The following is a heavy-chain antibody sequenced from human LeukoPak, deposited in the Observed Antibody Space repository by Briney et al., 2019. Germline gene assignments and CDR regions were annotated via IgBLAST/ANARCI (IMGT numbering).Heavy chain of an antibody. CDR2: ISGSGGST. CDR1: GFTFSSYA. D-gene: IGHD2-2*01. J-gene: IGHJ4*02. Sequence: GGSLRLSCTASGFTFSSYAMSWVRQAPGKGLEWVSAISGSGGSTYYADSVKGRFTISRDNSKNTLYLQMNSLRAEDTAVYYCAKDVEYCSSTSCYESIVAADYWGQGTLVTVSS. V-gene: IGHV3-23*01. CDR3: AKDVEYCSSTSCYESIVAADY.